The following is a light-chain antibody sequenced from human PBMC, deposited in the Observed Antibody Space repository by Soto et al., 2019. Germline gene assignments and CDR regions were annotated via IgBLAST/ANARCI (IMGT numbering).Light chain of an antibody. Sequence: EIVMTQSPATLSVSPGERATLSCRASQSFSSSLAWYQQKPGQAPRLLIYGASARATGIPARFSGSGSGTEFTLTISSLQPDDFATYYCQQYNFYWTFGQGTKVEIK. J-gene: IGKJ1*01. CDR3: QQYNFYWT. V-gene: IGKV3-15*01. CDR1: QSFSSS. CDR2: GAS.